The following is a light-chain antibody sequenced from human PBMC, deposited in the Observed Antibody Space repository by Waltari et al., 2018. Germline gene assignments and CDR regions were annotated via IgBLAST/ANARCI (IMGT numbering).Light chain of an antibody. Sequence: EVVLTQSPGTLPFSPGERATLSCRASQSVSRSRIAWYLHRPGQAPRLLIYGASGRATGIPARFSGSGSGTDFSLTISRVEPEDFAVYYCQQFGSSVMYTFGQGTKLEIK. CDR2: GAS. CDR3: QQFGSSVMYT. CDR1: QSVSRSR. J-gene: IGKJ2*01. V-gene: IGKV3-20*01.